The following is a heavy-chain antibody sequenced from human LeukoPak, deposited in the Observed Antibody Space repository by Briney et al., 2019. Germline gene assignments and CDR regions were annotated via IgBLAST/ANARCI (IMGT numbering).Heavy chain of an antibody. V-gene: IGHV7-4-1*02. Sequence: GASVKVSCKASGYTFTSYDINWVRQATGQGLEWMGWINTNTGNPTYAQGFTGRFVFSLDTSVSTAYLQISSLKAEDTAVYYCARGPSRGDYWGQGTLVTVSS. D-gene: IGHD3-16*01. CDR3: ARGPSRGDY. J-gene: IGHJ4*02. CDR2: INTNTGNP. CDR1: GYTFTSYD.